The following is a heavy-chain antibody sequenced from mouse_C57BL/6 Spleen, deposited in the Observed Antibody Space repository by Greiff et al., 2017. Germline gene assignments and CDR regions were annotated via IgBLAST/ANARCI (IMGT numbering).Heavy chain of an antibody. CDR2: ISSGGDYT. D-gene: IGHD2-3*01. J-gene: IGHJ3*01. V-gene: IGHV5-9-1*02. Sequence: EVKLVESGEGLVKPGGSLKLSCAASGFTFSSYAMSWVRQTPEKRLEWVAYISSGGDYTYYADTVKGRFTISIDNARNTLYLQMSSLKSEDTAMYYCTRETLSGAYWGQGTLVTVSA. CDR1: GFTFSSYA. CDR3: TRETLSGAY.